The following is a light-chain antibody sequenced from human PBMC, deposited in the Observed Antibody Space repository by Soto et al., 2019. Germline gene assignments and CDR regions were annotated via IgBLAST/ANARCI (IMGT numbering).Light chain of an antibody. CDR1: SSNIGDNF. V-gene: IGLV1-47*01. CDR2: RND. Sequence: QSVLTQPPSVSGTPGQRITISCSGDSSNIGDNFVYWYQQVRETAPKLLIYRNDERPSGVPDRFSASKSGTSASLAISGLRSEDEADYYFATWDDSFRGLVGGGTQLTVL. CDR3: ATWDDSFRGL. J-gene: IGLJ2*01.